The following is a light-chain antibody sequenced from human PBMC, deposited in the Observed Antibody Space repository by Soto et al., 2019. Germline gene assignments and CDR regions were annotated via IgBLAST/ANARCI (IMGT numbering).Light chain of an antibody. V-gene: IGLV2-14*01. CDR2: DVS. Sequence: QSALTQPASVSGSPGQSITISCTGTSSDVGGYNYVSWYQQHPGKAPKLMIYDVSNRPSGVCNRFSGSKSGNTASLTISGLQAEDEADYYCSSYTSSSLYVFGTGTKVTVL. CDR3: SSYTSSSLYV. J-gene: IGLJ1*01. CDR1: SSDVGGYNY.